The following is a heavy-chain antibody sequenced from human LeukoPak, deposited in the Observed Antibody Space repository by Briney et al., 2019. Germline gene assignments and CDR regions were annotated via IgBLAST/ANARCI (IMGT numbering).Heavy chain of an antibody. CDR2: INRDGSEK. Sequence: HPGGSLRLSCAASGFTFTSHWMTWLRQAPGKGLEWVANINRDGSEKYFVDSVKGRFTISRDNAKNSLYLQMNSLRAEDTAVYYCARDGRYSSRYYFDYWGQGTLVTVSS. CDR3: ARDGRYSSRYYFDY. J-gene: IGHJ4*02. V-gene: IGHV3-7*01. CDR1: GFTFTSHW. D-gene: IGHD6-13*01.